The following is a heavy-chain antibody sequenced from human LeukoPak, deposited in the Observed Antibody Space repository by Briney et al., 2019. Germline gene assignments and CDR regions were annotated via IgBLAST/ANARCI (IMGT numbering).Heavy chain of an antibody. CDR2: ISYDGSNK. CDR1: GFTFSSYA. J-gene: IGHJ4*02. CDR3: ARGAVWGVHTYFDY. Sequence: GRSPRLSCAASGFTFSSYAMHWVRQAPGKGLEWVAVISYDGSNKYYADSVKGRFTISRDNSKNTLYLQMNSLRAEDTAVYYCARGAVWGVHTYFDYWGQGTLVTVSS. D-gene: IGHD3-10*01. V-gene: IGHV3-30*04.